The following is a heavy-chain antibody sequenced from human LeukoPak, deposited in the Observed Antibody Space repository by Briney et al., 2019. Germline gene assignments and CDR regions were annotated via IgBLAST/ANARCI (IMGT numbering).Heavy chain of an antibody. CDR2: IYHSGST. J-gene: IGHJ5*02. V-gene: IGHV4-4*02. Sequence: PSETLSLTCAVSGGSISSSNWWSWVRPPPGKGLEWIGEIYHSGSTNYNPSLKSRVTISVDKSKNQFSLKLSSVTAADTAVYYCARDLSSATYYDFWSGYYPSNWFDPWGQGTLVTVSS. CDR3: ARDLSSATYYDFWSGYYPSNWFDP. CDR1: GGSISSSNW. D-gene: IGHD3-3*01.